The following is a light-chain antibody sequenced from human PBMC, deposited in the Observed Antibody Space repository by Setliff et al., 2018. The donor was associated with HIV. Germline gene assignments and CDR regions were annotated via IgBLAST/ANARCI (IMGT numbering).Light chain of an antibody. CDR2: NVN. Sequence: SVLAQPRSVSGSPGQSVTISCTGTSSDIGGYNYVSWYQQHPGEAPRLIIYNVNNRPSGVSSRFSGSKSGNTASLSISELRAEDETDYYCTSYTGGNTRVFGTGTKVTVL. CDR1: SSDIGGYNY. J-gene: IGLJ1*01. CDR3: TSYTGGNTRV. V-gene: IGLV2-14*03.